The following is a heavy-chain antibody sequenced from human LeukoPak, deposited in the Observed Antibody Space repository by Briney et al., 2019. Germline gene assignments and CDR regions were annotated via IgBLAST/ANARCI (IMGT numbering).Heavy chain of an antibody. D-gene: IGHD3-10*01. CDR1: GGSISSYY. CDR3: AGGGTYGSGSYYRNWFDP. CDR2: IYYSGST. V-gene: IGHV4-59*01. J-gene: IGHJ5*02. Sequence: PSETLSLTCTVSGGSISSYYWSWIRQPPGKGLEWIGYIYYSGSTNYNPSLKSRVTISVDTSKNQFSLKLSSVTAADTAVYYCAGGGTYGSGSYYRNWFDPWGQGTLVTVSS.